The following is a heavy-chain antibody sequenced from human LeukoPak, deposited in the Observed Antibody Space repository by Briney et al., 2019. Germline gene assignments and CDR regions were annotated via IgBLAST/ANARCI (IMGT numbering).Heavy chain of an antibody. CDR3: ATRRIAVAAPFDY. CDR2: IYYSGST. J-gene: IGHJ4*02. D-gene: IGHD6-19*01. V-gene: IGHV4-59*01. CDR1: GASITSYY. Sequence: SETLSLTCAVSGASITSYYWSWIRQPPGKGLEWIGYIYYSGSTDYNPSLKSRVTMSVDTSKNEFSLKLSSVTTADTAVYYCATRRIAVAAPFDYWGQGTLVTVSS.